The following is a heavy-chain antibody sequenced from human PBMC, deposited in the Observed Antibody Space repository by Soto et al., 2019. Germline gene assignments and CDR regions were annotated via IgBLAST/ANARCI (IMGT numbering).Heavy chain of an antibody. CDR3: ARSEDTAMTYYYFDY. Sequence: GGSLRLSCAASGFTFSTYAIHWVRQAPGKGLEWVAVISYDGSNKYYADSVKGRFTISRDNSKNTLYLQMNSLRAEGTAVYYCARSEDTAMTYYYFDYWGQGTLVTVSS. V-gene: IGHV3-30-3*01. D-gene: IGHD5-18*01. CDR1: GFTFSTYA. CDR2: ISYDGSNK. J-gene: IGHJ4*01.